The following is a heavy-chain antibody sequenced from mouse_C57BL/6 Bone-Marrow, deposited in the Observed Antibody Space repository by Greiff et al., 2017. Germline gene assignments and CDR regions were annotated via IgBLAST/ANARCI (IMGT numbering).Heavy chain of an antibody. CDR3: EPSGTRNDFDY. Sequence: VQLQQPGAELVKPGASVKLSCKASGYTFTSYWMHWVNQRPGQGLEWIGIINPNSGSTNYNEKFKSKATLTVDKSSSTAYMQLSSLTSEDSAVYYCEPSGTRNDFDYWGQGTTLTVSS. CDR2: INPNSGST. J-gene: IGHJ2*01. D-gene: IGHD3-3*01. CDR1: GYTFTSYW. V-gene: IGHV1-64*01.